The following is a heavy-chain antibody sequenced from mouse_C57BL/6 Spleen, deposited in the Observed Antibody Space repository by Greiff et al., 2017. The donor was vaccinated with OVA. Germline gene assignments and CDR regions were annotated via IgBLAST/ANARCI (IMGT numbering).Heavy chain of an antibody. Sequence: EVQVVESGEGLVKPGGSLKLSCAASGFTFSSYAMSWVRQTPEKRLEWVAYISSGGDYIYYADTVKGRFTISSDNARNTLYLQISSLKSEDTAMYYCTRDPPSSSPHWYFDVWGTGTTVTVSS. V-gene: IGHV5-9-1*02. CDR3: TRDPPSSSPHWYFDV. D-gene: IGHD1-1*01. J-gene: IGHJ1*03. CDR1: GFTFSSYA. CDR2: ISSGGDYI.